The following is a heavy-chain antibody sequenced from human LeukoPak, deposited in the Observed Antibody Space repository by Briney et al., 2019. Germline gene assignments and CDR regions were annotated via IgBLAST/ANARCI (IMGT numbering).Heavy chain of an antibody. CDR2: IHYSGTT. D-gene: IGHD4-11*01. Sequence: SETLSLTCTVSGASIDSGRYYWGWIRQPPGKGLEWIGSIHYSGTTYYNPSLKSRVTISIDTSNNQFSLKLSSVTAADTAVYYCARGTPYNPWGRGTLVTVSS. CDR3: ARGTPYNP. J-gene: IGHJ5*02. V-gene: IGHV4-39*07. CDR1: GASIDSGRYY.